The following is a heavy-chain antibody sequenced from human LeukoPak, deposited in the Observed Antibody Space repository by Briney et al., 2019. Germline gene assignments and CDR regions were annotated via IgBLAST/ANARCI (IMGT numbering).Heavy chain of an antibody. CDR3: ARDGTDYYDSSGYYYPML. J-gene: IGHJ4*02. V-gene: IGHV3-30-3*01. Sequence: GGSLRLSCAASGFTFSSYAMHWVRQAPGKGLEWVAVISYDGSNKYYADSVKGRFTISRDNSKNTLYLQMNSLRAEDTAVYYCARDGTDYYDSSGYYYPMLWGQGTLVTVSS. CDR2: ISYDGSNK. CDR1: GFTFSSYA. D-gene: IGHD3-22*01.